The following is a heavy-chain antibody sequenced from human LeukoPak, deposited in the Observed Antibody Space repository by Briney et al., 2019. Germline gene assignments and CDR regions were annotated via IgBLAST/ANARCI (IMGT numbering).Heavy chain of an antibody. CDR2: IWYDGSKK. J-gene: IGHJ4*02. D-gene: IGHD4-23*01. Sequence: PGTSLRLSCAASGFTFSSYGMHWVRQAPGKGLEWVAVIWYDGSKKYYADSVKGRFTISRDNSKNTLYLQMNSLRAEDTAVYYCARRDGDNERGFDYWGQGTLVTVST. CDR3: ARRDGDNERGFDY. CDR1: GFTFSSYG. V-gene: IGHV3-33*01.